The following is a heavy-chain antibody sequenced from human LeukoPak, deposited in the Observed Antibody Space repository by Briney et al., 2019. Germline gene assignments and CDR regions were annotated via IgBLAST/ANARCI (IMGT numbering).Heavy chain of an antibody. Sequence: PGGSLRLSCAASGFTFSSYWMSWVRQAPGKGLEGVTNIKQDGSEKYYVDSVKGRFTISRDNAKNSLYLQMNSLTAEDTAVYYCAKGPGAYYYDSSRYQYFDYWGQGTLVTVSS. D-gene: IGHD3-22*01. J-gene: IGHJ4*02. V-gene: IGHV3-7*01. CDR3: AKGPGAYYYDSSRYQYFDY. CDR2: IKQDGSEK. CDR1: GFTFSSYW.